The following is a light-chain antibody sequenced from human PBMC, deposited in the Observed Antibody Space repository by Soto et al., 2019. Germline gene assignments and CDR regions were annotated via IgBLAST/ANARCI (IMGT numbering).Light chain of an antibody. CDR2: DAY. J-gene: IGKJ3*01. CDR1: PNVNKW. V-gene: IGKV1-5*01. CDR3: LQYSRYSFT. Sequence: DIQMPQSPSTLSASVGDRVTITCRANPNVNKWLTWYQQKPGEAPTVLIYDAYTLKGGVPSRFSGSGSGTEFTLTISSLQLDDLAFYYCLQYSRYSFTCGPGTKV.